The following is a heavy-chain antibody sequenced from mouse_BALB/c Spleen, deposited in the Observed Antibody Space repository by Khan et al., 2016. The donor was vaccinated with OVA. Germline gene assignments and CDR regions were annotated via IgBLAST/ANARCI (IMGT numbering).Heavy chain of an antibody. CDR3: ARQPYYHYNIMDY. D-gene: IGHD2-10*01. J-gene: IGHJ4*01. CDR2: IWSDGST. CDR1: GFSLTNYG. V-gene: IGHV2-6-1*01. Sequence: QVQLKESGPGLVAPSQSLSITCTISGFSLTNYGVHWVRQPPRKGLEWLVVIWSDGSTTYNSALKSRLTITKDNSKSQVFLKMNSLQSEDTAVYFCARQPYYHYNIMDYWGQGTSVTVSS.